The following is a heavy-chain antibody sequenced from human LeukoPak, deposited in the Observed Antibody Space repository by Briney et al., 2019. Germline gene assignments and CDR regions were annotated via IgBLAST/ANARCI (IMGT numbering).Heavy chain of an antibody. CDR2: IYYSGST. D-gene: IGHD4-17*01. CDR1: GGSISSSSYY. V-gene: IGHV4-39*01. J-gene: IGHJ4*02. Sequence: SETLSLTCTVSGGSISSSSYYWGWIRQPPGKGLEWIGSIYYSGSTYYNPSLKSRVTISVCTSKNLFFLKLRPVTAADTALYFCARLYGDYVVDYWGQGTLVTVSS. CDR3: ARLYGDYVVDY.